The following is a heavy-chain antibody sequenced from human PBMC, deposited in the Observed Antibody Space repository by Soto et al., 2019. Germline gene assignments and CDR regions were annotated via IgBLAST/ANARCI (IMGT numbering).Heavy chain of an antibody. D-gene: IGHD1-26*01. CDR2: IYSDGNT. J-gene: IGHJ2*01. CDR1: GFTVRISY. V-gene: IGHV3-66*04. Sequence: EVQLVESGGGLVQPGGSLRLSCAASGFTVRISYMGWVRQAPGKGLEWVSSIYSDGNTYYADSVRGRFTISTDNSKDTPDLQMNSLRVDDTAMYYCARHVGYYWSFVLWGRGTLVTVSS. CDR3: ARHVGYYWSFVL.